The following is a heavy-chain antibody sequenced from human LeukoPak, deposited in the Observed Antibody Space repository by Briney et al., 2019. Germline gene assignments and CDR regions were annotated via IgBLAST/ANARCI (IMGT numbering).Heavy chain of an antibody. CDR3: ATSFRAVNWFDP. CDR2: INPSGGST. Sequence: ASVKVSCKASGYTFTRYYMNWVRQAPGQGLEWMGIINPSGGSTNYAQKFQGRVTMTRDTSTSTIYMEVSSLRSEDTAVYYCATSFRAVNWFDPWGQGTLVTVSS. D-gene: IGHD3-10*01. J-gene: IGHJ5*02. CDR1: GYTFTRYY. V-gene: IGHV1-46*01.